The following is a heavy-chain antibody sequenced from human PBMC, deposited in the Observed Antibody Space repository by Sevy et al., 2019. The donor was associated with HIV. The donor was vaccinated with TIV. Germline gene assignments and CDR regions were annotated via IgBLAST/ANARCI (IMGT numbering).Heavy chain of an antibody. Sequence: ASVKVSCKASGYTFTGYYMHWVRQAPGQGLEWMGWINPNSGGTNYAQKFQGRVTMTRDTSISTAYMELSRLGSDDTAVYYYARPAAAGGDWFDPWGQGTLVTVSS. CDR1: GYTFTGYY. D-gene: IGHD6-13*01. V-gene: IGHV1-2*02. CDR3: ARPAAAGGDWFDP. CDR2: INPNSGGT. J-gene: IGHJ5*02.